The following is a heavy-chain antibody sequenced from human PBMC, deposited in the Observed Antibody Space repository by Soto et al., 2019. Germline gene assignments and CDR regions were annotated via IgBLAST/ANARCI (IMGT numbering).Heavy chain of an antibody. V-gene: IGHV4-30-2*01. Sequence: PSETLSLTSGVSGDPISTGGYSWAWIRQPPGKALEWIGHTYHSGNPYYNPSLKSRVIISLDTPKNQFSLKLSSVTAADTAVYYCARHPGYYDILTGYTTYYFDSWGQGILVTVSS. CDR3: ARHPGYYDILTGYTTYYFDS. CDR1: GDPISTGGYS. CDR2: TYHSGNP. J-gene: IGHJ4*02. D-gene: IGHD3-9*01.